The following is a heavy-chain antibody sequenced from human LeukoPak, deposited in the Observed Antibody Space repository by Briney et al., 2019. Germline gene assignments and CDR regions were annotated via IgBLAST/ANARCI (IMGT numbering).Heavy chain of an antibody. Sequence: PGGSLRLSCAASGFTFSSYEMNWVRQAPGKGLEWVSYISSSGSTIYYADSVKGRFTISRDNAKNSLYLQMNSLRAEDTAVYYCARGYYYGSGSYFWGQGTLVTVSS. CDR2: ISSSGSTI. D-gene: IGHD3-10*01. J-gene: IGHJ4*02. CDR3: ARGYYYGSGSYF. CDR1: GFTFSSYE. V-gene: IGHV3-48*03.